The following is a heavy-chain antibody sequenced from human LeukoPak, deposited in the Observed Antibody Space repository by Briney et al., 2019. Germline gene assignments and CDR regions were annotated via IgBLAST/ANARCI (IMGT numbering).Heavy chain of an antibody. Sequence: PSQTLSLTCTVSGGSISSYYWSWIRQPAGKGLEWIGRIYTSGSTNYNPSLKSRVTMSVDTSKNQFSLKLSSVTAADTAVYYCAGASTYDFWSGYYGPPFDYWGQGTLVTVSS. V-gene: IGHV4-4*07. D-gene: IGHD3-3*01. J-gene: IGHJ4*02. CDR1: GGSISSYY. CDR2: IYTSGST. CDR3: AGASTYDFWSGYYGPPFDY.